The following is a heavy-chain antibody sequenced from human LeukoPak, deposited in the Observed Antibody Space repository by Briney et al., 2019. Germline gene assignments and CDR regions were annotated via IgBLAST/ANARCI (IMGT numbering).Heavy chain of an antibody. CDR2: FDPEDGET. CDR3: ATRRLLRDFDY. V-gene: IGHV1-24*01. CDR1: GYALTELS. D-gene: IGHD2-15*01. J-gene: IGHJ4*02. Sequence: RASVKPSCKVSGYALTELSMHWGRQAPGKGVEWMGGFDPEDGETVYAQKFQGRGTMTEDTSTDTAYMELSSLRSEDTAVYYCATRRLLRDFDYWGQGTLVTVSS.